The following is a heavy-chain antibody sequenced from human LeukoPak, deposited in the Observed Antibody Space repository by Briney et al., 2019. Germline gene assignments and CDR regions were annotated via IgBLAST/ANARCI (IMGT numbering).Heavy chain of an antibody. CDR2: ISGSGGST. V-gene: IGHV3-23*01. J-gene: IGHJ5*02. CDR1: GFTFSSYA. Sequence: GGSLRLSCAASGFTFSSYAMSWVRQAPGKGLEWVSAISGSGGSTYYADSVKGRFTISRDNSKNTLYLQMNSLRAVDTAVYYCAKDRRYQLLGGWFDPWGQGTLVTVSS. D-gene: IGHD2-2*01. CDR3: AKDRRYQLLGGWFDP.